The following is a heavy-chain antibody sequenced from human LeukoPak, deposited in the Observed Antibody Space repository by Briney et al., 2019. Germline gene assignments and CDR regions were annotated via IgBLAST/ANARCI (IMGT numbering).Heavy chain of an antibody. CDR1: GFTFSTYS. J-gene: IGHJ4*02. D-gene: IGHD3-16*02. V-gene: IGHV3-21*01. Sequence: PGGSLRLSCAASGFTFSTYSMNWVRQAPGKGLEWVSFISSSSSYIYYADSVKGRFTFSRDNAKNSLYLQMNSLRAEDTAVYYCARHRTASDYWGQGTLVTVSS. CDR2: ISSSSSYI. CDR3: ARHRTASDY.